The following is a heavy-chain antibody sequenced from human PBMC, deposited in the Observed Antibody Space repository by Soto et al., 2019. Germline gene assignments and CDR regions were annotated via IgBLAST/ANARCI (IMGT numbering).Heavy chain of an antibody. CDR3: ARGGNWNDKYAFDI. CDR1: GGTFSSYA. Sequence: SVKVSCKASGGTFSSYAISWVRQAPGQGLEWVGGIIPIFGTANYAQKFQGRVTITADKSTSTAYMELSSLRSEDTAVYYCARGGNWNDKYAFDIWGQGTMVTVSS. CDR2: IIPIFGTA. V-gene: IGHV1-69*06. D-gene: IGHD1-1*01. J-gene: IGHJ3*02.